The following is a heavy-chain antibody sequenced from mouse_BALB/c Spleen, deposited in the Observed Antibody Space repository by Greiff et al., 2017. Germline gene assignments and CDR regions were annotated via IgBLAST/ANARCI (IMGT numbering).Heavy chain of an antibody. J-gene: IGHJ4*01. Sequence: DVHLVESGGGLVKPGGSLKLSCAASGFTFSDYYMYWVRQTPEKRLEWVATISDGGSYTYYPDSVKGRFTISRDNAKNNLYLQMSSLKSEDTAMYYCARAYGNYVEAMDYWGQGTSVTVSS. CDR2: ISDGGSYT. D-gene: IGHD2-1*01. V-gene: IGHV5-4*02. CDR3: ARAYGNYVEAMDY. CDR1: GFTFSDYY.